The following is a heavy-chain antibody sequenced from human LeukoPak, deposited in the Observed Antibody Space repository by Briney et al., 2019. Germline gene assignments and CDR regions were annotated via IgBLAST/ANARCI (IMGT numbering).Heavy chain of an antibody. CDR3: ARRMSTTSDSFDI. D-gene: IGHD1-1*01. J-gene: IGHJ3*02. CDR2: IFHSGTT. V-gene: IGHV4-59*01. Sequence: SETLSLTCSLSGDSLNNNFWSCSRQPPREGLEWIGYIFHSGTTNYSPSLESRVPISLDASKNQFSLMLTAVTGADTAVYYCARRMSTTSDSFDIWGQGTMVTVSS. CDR1: GDSLNNNF.